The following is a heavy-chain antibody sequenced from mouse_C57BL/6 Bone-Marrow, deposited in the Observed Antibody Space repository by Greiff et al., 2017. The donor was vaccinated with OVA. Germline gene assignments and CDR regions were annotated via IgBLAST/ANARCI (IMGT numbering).Heavy chain of an antibody. CDR3: ARHEGPLFAY. CDR2: ISSGGSYT. CDR1: GFTFSSYG. V-gene: IGHV5-6*02. J-gene: IGHJ3*01. D-gene: IGHD3-3*01. Sequence: DVMLVESGGDLVKPGGSLKLSCAASGFTFSSYGMSWVRQTPDKRLEWVATISSGGSYTYYPDSVKGRFTISRDNAKNTLYLQMSSLKSEDTAMDYCARHEGPLFAYWGQGTLVTVSA.